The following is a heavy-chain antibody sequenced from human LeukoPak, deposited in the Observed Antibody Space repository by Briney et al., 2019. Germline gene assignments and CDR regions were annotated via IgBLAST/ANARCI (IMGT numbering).Heavy chain of an antibody. CDR1: GASISSYY. J-gene: IGHJ4*02. V-gene: IGHV4-59*01. D-gene: IGHD3-22*01. CDR3: ASSYDSSGYYYVFDY. CDR2: IYYSGST. Sequence: SETLSLTCTVSGASISSYYWSWIRQPPGKGLEWLGYIYYSGSTNYNPSLKSRVTISVDTPKNQFSLKLSSVTAADTAVYYCASSYDSSGYYYVFDYWGQGTLVTVSS.